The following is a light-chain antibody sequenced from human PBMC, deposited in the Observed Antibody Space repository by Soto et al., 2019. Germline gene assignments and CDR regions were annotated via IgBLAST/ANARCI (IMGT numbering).Light chain of an antibody. Sequence: SVLTQSPGTLSLSPGEGATLSCRASQSISSSSLAWCQQKPGQAPRLLIHGASSRATGIPDRFSGSGSGTDFTLTINRLEPEDFAVYYCQQYGTPPITFGQGTRLEIK. CDR3: QQYGTPPIT. J-gene: IGKJ5*01. V-gene: IGKV3-20*01. CDR2: GAS. CDR1: QSISSSS.